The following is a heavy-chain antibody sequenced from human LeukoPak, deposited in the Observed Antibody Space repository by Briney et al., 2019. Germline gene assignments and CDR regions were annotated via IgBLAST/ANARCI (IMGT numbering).Heavy chain of an antibody. V-gene: IGHV3-48*01. J-gene: IGHJ4*02. Sequence: GGSLRLSCAASRFTFSSYSMNWVRQAPGKGLEWVSYISSSSSTIYYADSVKGRFTISRDNAKNSLYLQMNSLRAEDTAVYYCARDRILYDFWSGYDYWGQGTLVTVSS. D-gene: IGHD3-3*01. CDR1: RFTFSSYS. CDR3: ARDRILYDFWSGYDY. CDR2: ISSSSSTI.